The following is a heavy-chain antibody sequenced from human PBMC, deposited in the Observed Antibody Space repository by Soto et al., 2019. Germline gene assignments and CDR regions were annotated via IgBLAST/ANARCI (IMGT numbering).Heavy chain of an antibody. J-gene: IGHJ4*02. CDR3: ARDLYFDY. CDR1: GFTVTSHY. Sequence: GGSLRLSCAASGFTVTSHYMSWVRQAPGKGLEWVSVIYSGGSTYYAVSVKGRFTISRDNSKNTLYLQMNSLRAEDTAVYYCARDLYFDYWGQGTLVTVSS. V-gene: IGHV3-66*01. CDR2: IYSGGST.